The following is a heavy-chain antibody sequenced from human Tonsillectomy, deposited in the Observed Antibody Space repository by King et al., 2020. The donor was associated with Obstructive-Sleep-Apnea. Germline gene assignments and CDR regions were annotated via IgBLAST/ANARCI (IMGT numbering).Heavy chain of an antibody. Sequence: VQLVESGGGLVQPGGSLRLSCAASGFTFSSYAMSWVRQAPGKGLEWVSVISGSGGSTYYADSVKGRFTISRDNSKNPLYLQINSLRAEDTAVYYCAKVGGYDFWSGSQYYFDYWGQGTLVTVSS. CDR2: ISGSGGST. CDR3: AKVGGYDFWSGSQYYFDY. D-gene: IGHD3-3*01. CDR1: GFTFSSYA. J-gene: IGHJ4*02. V-gene: IGHV3-23*04.